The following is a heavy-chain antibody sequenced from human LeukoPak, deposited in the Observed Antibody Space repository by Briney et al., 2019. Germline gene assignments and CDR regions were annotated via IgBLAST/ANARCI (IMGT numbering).Heavy chain of an antibody. J-gene: IGHJ3*02. CDR2: IYPGGST. V-gene: IGHV3-53*04. CDR1: GFTVSSNY. Sequence: GGSLRLSCAAAGFTVSSNYMSWVRQAPGKGLEWVSVIYPGGSTYYADSVKGRFTISRHNSENTLDLQMNSLRVEDTAVYYCARGPWAAAGGSIDGLDIWGQGTMVTVSS. CDR3: ARGPWAAAGGSIDGLDI. D-gene: IGHD6-13*01.